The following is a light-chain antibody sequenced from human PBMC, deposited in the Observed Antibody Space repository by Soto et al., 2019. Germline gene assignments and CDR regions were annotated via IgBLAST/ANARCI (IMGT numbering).Light chain of an antibody. CDR2: GAF. CDR1: QPVSSDY. V-gene: IGKV3-20*01. CDR3: QQYGSSPYN. Sequence: EIVLTQSPGTLSLSPGDRATLSCGTSQPVSSDYLAWYQQKPGQAPRLLMYGAFKRATGIPARFSGSGSGTDFTLTISRLEPEDFAVYYCQQYGSSPYNFGQGTKLEI. J-gene: IGKJ2*01.